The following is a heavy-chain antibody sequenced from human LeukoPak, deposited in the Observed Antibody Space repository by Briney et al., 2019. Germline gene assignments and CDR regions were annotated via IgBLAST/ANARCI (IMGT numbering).Heavy chain of an antibody. V-gene: IGHV3-21*01. CDR2: ISSSSSYI. D-gene: IGHD6-6*01. Sequence: PGGSLRLSCAASGFTFSSYAMSWVRQAPGKGLEWVSSISSSSSYIYYADSVKGRFTISRDNAKNSLYLQMNSLRAEDTAVYYCARDLDSSSNYWGQGTLVTVSS. J-gene: IGHJ4*02. CDR1: GFTFSSYA. CDR3: ARDLDSSSNY.